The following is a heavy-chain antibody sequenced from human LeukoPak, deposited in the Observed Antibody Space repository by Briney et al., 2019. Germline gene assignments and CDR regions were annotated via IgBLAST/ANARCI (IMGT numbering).Heavy chain of an antibody. V-gene: IGHV3-33*01. CDR1: GFTFSSYG. J-gene: IGHJ4*02. D-gene: IGHD1-26*01. CDR2: IWYDGSNK. CDR3: ARIRWELLDIDY. Sequence: GGSLRLSCAASGFTFSSYGMHWVRQAPGKGLEWVAVIWYDGSNKYYADSVKGRFTNSRDNSKNTLYLQMNSLRAEDTAVYYCARIRWELLDIDYWGQGTLVTVSS.